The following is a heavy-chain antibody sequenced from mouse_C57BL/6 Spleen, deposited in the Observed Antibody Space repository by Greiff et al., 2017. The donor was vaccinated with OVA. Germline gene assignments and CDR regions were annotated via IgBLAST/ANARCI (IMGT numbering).Heavy chain of an antibody. Sequence: VQLQQSGAELVKPGASVKLSCKASGYTFTEYTIHWVKQRSGQGLEWIGWFYPGSGSIKYNEKFKDKATLTAAKSSSTAYMELSRLTSEDSAVDICARQNYYDPYLDDWGTGTTLTVSS. CDR1: GYTFTEYT. V-gene: IGHV1-62-2*01. D-gene: IGHD1-1*01. CDR3: ARQNYYDPYLDD. CDR2: FYPGSGSI. J-gene: IGHJ2*01.